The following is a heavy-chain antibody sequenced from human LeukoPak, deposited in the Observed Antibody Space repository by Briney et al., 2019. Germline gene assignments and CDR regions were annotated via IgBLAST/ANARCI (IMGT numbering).Heavy chain of an antibody. CDR3: ARGSGEAQDY. CDR2: INHSGST. V-gene: IGHV4-34*01. J-gene: IGHJ4*02. Sequence: SETLSLTCAVYGGSFSGYYWSWIRQPPGKGLEWIGEINHSGSTNYNPSLKSRVTISVDTSKNQFSLKLSSVTAADTAVYYCARGSGEAQDYWGQGTLVTVSS. CDR1: GGSFSGYY. D-gene: IGHD3-10*01.